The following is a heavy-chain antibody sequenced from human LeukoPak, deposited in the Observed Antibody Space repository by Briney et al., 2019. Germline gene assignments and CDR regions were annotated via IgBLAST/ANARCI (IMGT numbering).Heavy chain of an antibody. CDR1: GGSFSGYY. CDR3: ARLGYYDSSGLLRDAFDI. V-gene: IGHV4-34*01. CDR2: INHSGST. D-gene: IGHD3-22*01. Sequence: SETLSLTCAVYGGSFSGYYWSWIRQPPGKGLEWIGEINHSGSTNYNPSLKSRVTISVDTSKNQFSLKLSSVTAADTAVYYCARLGYYDSSGLLRDAFDIWGQGTMVTASS. J-gene: IGHJ3*02.